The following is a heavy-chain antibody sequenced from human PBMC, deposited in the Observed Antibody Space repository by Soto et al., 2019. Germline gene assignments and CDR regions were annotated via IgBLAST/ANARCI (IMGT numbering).Heavy chain of an antibody. CDR3: ARDISGYDYGMDV. V-gene: IGHV4-34*02. CDR1: GGSFSGYF. J-gene: IGHJ6*02. Sequence: QVHLQQWGAGLLKPSETLSLTCAVYGGSFSGYFWSWIRQPPGKGLEWIGEINHSGSTKYNPSLKSRVTISLDTSKNQFSLKVYSVTAADTAVYYCARDISGYDYGMDVWGQGTTVTVS. D-gene: IGHD3-3*02. CDR2: INHSGST.